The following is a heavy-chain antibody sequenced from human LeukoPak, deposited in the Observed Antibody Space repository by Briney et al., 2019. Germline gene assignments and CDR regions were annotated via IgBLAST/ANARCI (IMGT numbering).Heavy chain of an antibody. J-gene: IGHJ3*02. V-gene: IGHV4-59*11. D-gene: IGHD1-1*01. CDR3: AGDQLALNAFDI. CDR2: ISYIGST. CDR1: GGSISSHY. Sequence: SETLSLTCTVSGGSISSHYWSWIRQPPGKGLEWIGYISYIGSTDYSPSLKSRVTISVDTSKNQFSLRLSSVTAADTAIYYCAGDQLALNAFDIWGQGTMVTVSS.